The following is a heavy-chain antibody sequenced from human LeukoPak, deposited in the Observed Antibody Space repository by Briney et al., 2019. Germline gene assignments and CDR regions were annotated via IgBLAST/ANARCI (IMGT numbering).Heavy chain of an antibody. CDR3: ATDLSGDDFNYFDY. Sequence: ASVKVSCKVSGYTLTELSTHWVRQAPGKGLEWMGGFDPEDGETIYAQKFQGRVTMTEDTSTDTAYMELSSLRSEDTAVYYCATDLSGDDFNYFDYWGQGTLVTVSS. CDR1: GYTLTELS. D-gene: IGHD3/OR15-3a*01. CDR2: FDPEDGET. J-gene: IGHJ4*02. V-gene: IGHV1-24*01.